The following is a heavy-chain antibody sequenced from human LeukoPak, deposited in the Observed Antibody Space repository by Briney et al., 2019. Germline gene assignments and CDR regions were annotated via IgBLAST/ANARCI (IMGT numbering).Heavy chain of an antibody. CDR2: IKQDGSEK. D-gene: IGHD4-17*01. CDR1: GFTFSSYW. V-gene: IGHV3-7*01. J-gene: IGHJ4*02. CDR3: ARGRRTVTTYGHVDY. Sequence: GGSPRLSCAAPGFTFSSYWMSWVRQAPGKGLERVANIKQDGSEKYYVDSVKGRFTISRDNAKNSLYLQMNSLRAEDTAVYYCARGRRTVTTYGHVDYWGQGTLVTVSS.